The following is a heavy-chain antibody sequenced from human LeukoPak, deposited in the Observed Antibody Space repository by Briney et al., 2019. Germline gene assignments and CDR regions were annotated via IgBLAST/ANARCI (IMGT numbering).Heavy chain of an antibody. CDR3: ARGLPPFRIAARRNYYYYMDV. Sequence: SETLSLTCAVYIDSFTNYYWNWIRQTPGKGLEWIGEVNDSGGTNINPSLRSRVTISVDTSKNPFSLKLSSVTAADTAVYYCARGLPPFRIAARRNYYYYMDVWGKGTTVTVSS. V-gene: IGHV4-34*01. J-gene: IGHJ6*03. CDR1: IDSFTNYY. CDR2: VNDSGGT. D-gene: IGHD6-6*01.